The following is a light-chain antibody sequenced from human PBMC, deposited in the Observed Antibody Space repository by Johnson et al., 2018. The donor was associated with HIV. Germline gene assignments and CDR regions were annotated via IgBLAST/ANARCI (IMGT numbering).Light chain of an antibody. CDR1: SSNIGNNY. V-gene: IGLV1-51*01. CDR3: GTWDGSLSTGF. Sequence: QSVLTQPPSVSAAPGQKVTISCSGSSSNIGNNYVSWYQQLPGTAPKVLIYDNNKRPSGVPDRFSGSKSGTSATLDITGLQSGDEADYYCGTWDGSLSTGFLGTGTKVTVL. CDR2: DNN. J-gene: IGLJ1*01.